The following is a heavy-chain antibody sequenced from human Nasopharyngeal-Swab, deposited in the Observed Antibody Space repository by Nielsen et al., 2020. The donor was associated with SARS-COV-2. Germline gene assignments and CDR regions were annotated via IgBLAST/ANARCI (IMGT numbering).Heavy chain of an antibody. CDR1: GGSISSGSYY. J-gene: IGHJ4*02. CDR3: ARATSGSYYPFDY. D-gene: IGHD1-26*01. CDR2: IYYSGST. Sequence: GSLRLSCTVSGGSISSGSYYWSWIRQPPGKGLEWIGYIYYSGSTNYSPSLKSRVTISVDTSKNQFSLKLSSVTAADTAVYYCARATSGSYYPFDYWGQGTLVTVPS. V-gene: IGHV4-61*01.